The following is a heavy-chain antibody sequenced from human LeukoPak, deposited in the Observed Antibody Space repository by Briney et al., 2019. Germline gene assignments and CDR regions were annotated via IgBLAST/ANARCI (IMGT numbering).Heavy chain of an antibody. J-gene: IGHJ5*02. CDR2: ISAYNGNT. CDR3: ARDLSSWRDDYSNH. D-gene: IGHD4-11*01. Sequence: ASVKVSCKASGYTFTSYGISWVRQAPGQGLEWMGWISAYNGNTNYAQKLQGRVTMTTDISTSTAYMELRSLRSDDTAVYYCARDLSSWRDDYSNHWGQGTLVTVSS. CDR1: GYTFTSYG. V-gene: IGHV1-18*01.